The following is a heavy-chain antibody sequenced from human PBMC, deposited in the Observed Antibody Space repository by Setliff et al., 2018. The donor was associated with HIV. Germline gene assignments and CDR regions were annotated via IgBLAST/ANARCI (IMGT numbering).Heavy chain of an antibody. CDR3: ARKGYCSSSGCPTPFDF. D-gene: IGHD2-2*01. CDR1: GDSITSGGYF. CDR2: IYYSGGT. J-gene: IGHJ4*02. Sequence: SETLSLTCTVSGDSITSGGYFWSWIRQHPGKGLEWIGHIYYSGGTNYNPSLKSRVTISVDTSKNQFSLKLRSVTAADTAVYYCARKGYCSSSGCPTPFDFWGQGTLVTVSS. V-gene: IGHV4-61*08.